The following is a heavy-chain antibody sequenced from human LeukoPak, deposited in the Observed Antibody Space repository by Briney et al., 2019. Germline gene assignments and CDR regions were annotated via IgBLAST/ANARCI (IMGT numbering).Heavy chain of an antibody. CDR2: INHSGST. D-gene: IGHD3-22*01. J-gene: IGHJ1*01. V-gene: IGHV4-34*01. CDR1: GGSFSGYY. Sequence: SETLSLTCAVYGGSFSGYYWSWIRQPPGKGLEWIGEINHSGSTNYNPSLKSRVTISVDTSKNRFSLKLSSVTAADTAVYYCARGHYYDSSGVRGRYFQHWGQGTLVTVSS. CDR3: ARGHYYDSSGVRGRYFQH.